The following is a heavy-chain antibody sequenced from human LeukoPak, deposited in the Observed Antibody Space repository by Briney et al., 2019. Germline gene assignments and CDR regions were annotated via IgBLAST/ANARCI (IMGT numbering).Heavy chain of an antibody. V-gene: IGHV4-30-2*01. CDR3: ATVSYYDFWSGYSSGGYFQH. CDR2: IYHSGST. Sequence: SETLSLTCTVSGGSISSGGYYWSWIRQPPGKGLEWIGYIYHSGSTYYNPSHKSRVTISVDRSKNQFSLKLSSVTAADTAVYYCATVSYYDFWSGYSSGGYFQHWGQGTLVTVSS. J-gene: IGHJ1*01. CDR1: GGSISSGGYY. D-gene: IGHD3-3*01.